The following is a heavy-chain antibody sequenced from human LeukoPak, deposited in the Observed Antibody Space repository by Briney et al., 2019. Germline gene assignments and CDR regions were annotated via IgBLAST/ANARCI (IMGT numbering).Heavy chain of an antibody. Sequence: ASETLSLTCTGSGGSISSHYWSWLRQPPGKGLEWIGYIYYSGSTNYNPSLKSRVTISVDTSKNQFSLKLSSVTAADTAVYYCARGTDWFDPWGQGTLVTVSS. D-gene: IGHD4-17*01. J-gene: IGHJ5*02. CDR2: IYYSGST. CDR1: GGSISSHY. V-gene: IGHV4-59*11. CDR3: ARGTDWFDP.